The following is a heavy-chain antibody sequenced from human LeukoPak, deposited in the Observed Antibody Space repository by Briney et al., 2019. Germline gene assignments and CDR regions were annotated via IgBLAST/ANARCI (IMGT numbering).Heavy chain of an antibody. D-gene: IGHD2-15*01. Sequence: RPSETLSLTCTVPGGSLSSYYWSWIRQPPGKGLEWIGYINYSGTTNYNPSLKSRVTISVDTSKNQFSVKLSSVTAADTAVYYCASTYCSGGSCYWALDYWGQGTLVTVSS. CDR2: INYSGTT. CDR1: GGSLSSYY. J-gene: IGHJ4*02. V-gene: IGHV4-59*08. CDR3: ASTYCSGGSCYWALDY.